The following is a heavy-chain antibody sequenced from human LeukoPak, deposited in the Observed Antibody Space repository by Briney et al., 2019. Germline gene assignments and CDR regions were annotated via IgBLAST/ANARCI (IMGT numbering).Heavy chain of an antibody. CDR3: AHRHRGVASDI. J-gene: IGHJ3*02. D-gene: IGHD2-15*01. CDR2: IYENDEK. CDR1: GFSLSTGRVG. Sequence: KESGPTPVKPTQTLRLTCTFSGFSLSTGRVGVGWIRQPPGKALEWLGVIYENDEKLYSSSLQNRLSITKDTSRNQVVLTMANMDPVDTATYYCAHRHRGVASDIWGQGTMVTVSS. V-gene: IGHV2-5*01.